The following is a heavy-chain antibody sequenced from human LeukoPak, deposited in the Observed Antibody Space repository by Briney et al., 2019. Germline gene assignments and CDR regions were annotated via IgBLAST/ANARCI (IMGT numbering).Heavy chain of an antibody. Sequence: PGGSLRLSCAASGLSVSSNYMSWVRQAPGKGLEWVSVLYSDGTTYYADSVKGRFTISRDNSKNTLYLQMNSLRAEDTAVYYCVRGMGVSMLYYFDYWGQGTLVIVSS. J-gene: IGHJ4*02. CDR1: GLSVSSNY. D-gene: IGHD3-10*01. V-gene: IGHV3-66*02. CDR3: VRGMGVSMLYYFDY. CDR2: LYSDGTT.